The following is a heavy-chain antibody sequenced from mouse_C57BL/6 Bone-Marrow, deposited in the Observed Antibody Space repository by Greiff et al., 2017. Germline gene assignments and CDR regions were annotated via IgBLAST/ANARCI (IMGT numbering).Heavy chain of an antibody. CDR3: ARQLRLQVDY. J-gene: IGHJ2*01. CDR2: INPNNGGT. V-gene: IGHV1-26*01. CDR1: GYTFTDYY. D-gene: IGHD3-2*02. Sequence: VQLQQSGPELVKPGASVKISCKASGYTFTDYYMNWVKQSHGKSLEWIGDINPNNGGTSYNQKFKGKATLTVDKSSSTAYMELRSLTSEDSAVYYCARQLRLQVDYWGQGTTLTVSS.